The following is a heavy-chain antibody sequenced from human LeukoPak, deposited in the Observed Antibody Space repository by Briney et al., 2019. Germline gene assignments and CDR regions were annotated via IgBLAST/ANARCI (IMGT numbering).Heavy chain of an antibody. Sequence: GGSLRLSCAASGFTFSSYSMNWVRQAPGKGLEWVSSISGSSSYIYYADSVKGRFTISRDNAKNSLYLQMNSLRAEDTAVYYCAREPMVRGVKGGFDYWGQGTLVTVSS. V-gene: IGHV3-21*01. D-gene: IGHD3-10*01. CDR3: AREPMVRGVKGGFDY. CDR1: GFTFSSYS. CDR2: ISGSSSYI. J-gene: IGHJ4*02.